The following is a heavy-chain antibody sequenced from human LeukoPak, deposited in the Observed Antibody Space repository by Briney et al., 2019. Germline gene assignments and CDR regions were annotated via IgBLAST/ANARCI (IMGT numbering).Heavy chain of an antibody. CDR1: GFTFSNAW. D-gene: IGHD2-15*01. CDR3: TTDLLVAPYYFDY. CDR2: IRSKTDGGTT. Sequence: PGGSLRLSCAASGFTFSNAWMSWVRQAPGKGLEWVGRIRSKTDGGTTDYAAPVKGRFTISRDDSKNTLYLQMNSLKTEDTAVYYCTTDLLVAPYYFDYWGQGTLVTVSS. V-gene: IGHV3-15*01. J-gene: IGHJ4*02.